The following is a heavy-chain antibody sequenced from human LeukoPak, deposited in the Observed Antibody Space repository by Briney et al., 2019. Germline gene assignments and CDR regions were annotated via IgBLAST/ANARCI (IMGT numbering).Heavy chain of an antibody. J-gene: IGHJ4*02. Sequence: GGSLRLSCAASGFTFSNYWMTWVRQAPGKGLEWVANIKHDGSEDYYLDSVKGRFTISRDNAKNSLYLQMNSLRAEDTAVYYCARGRFGDYVDYWGQGTLVTVSS. D-gene: IGHD3-10*01. V-gene: IGHV3-7*01. CDR2: IKHDGSED. CDR3: ARGRFGDYVDY. CDR1: GFTFSNYW.